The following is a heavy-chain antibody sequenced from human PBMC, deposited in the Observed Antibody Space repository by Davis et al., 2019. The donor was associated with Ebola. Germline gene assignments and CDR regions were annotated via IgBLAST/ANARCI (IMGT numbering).Heavy chain of an antibody. J-gene: IGHJ6*02. CDR2: MNPNSGDT. Sequence: SVTVSCKASGYTFSNYAINWVRQATGQGLEWMGWMNPNSGDTGYAHKFQGRVTMTRNTSISTAYMELSSLRSEDTAVYYCAREGTGDGFIYYYGMDVWGQGTTVTVSS. CDR3: AREGTGDGFIYYYGMDV. CDR1: GYTFSNYA. V-gene: IGHV1-8*01. D-gene: IGHD1-1*01.